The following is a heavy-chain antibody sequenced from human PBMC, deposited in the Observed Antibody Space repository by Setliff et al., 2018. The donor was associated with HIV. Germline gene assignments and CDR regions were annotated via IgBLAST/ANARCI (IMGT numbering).Heavy chain of an antibody. Sequence: TLSLTCTVADGSISTGSYYWSWVRQPAGRGLEWIGRIYTSGSTNYNPSLKSRVTMSVDTSNNQFSLNLTSVTAADTAVYYCARGRFVGFDYWGQGTLVTVSS. V-gene: IGHV4-61*02. D-gene: IGHD3-16*02. CDR2: IYTSGST. CDR1: DGSISTGSYY. CDR3: ARGRFVGFDY. J-gene: IGHJ4*02.